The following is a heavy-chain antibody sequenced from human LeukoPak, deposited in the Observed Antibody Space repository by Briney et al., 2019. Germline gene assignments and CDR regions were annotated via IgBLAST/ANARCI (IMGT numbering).Heavy chain of an antibody. D-gene: IGHD1-26*01. V-gene: IGHV1-2*02. CDR2: INPNSGGT. CDR3: ARAPYSGSYFFDY. Sequence: ASVKVSCKASGYTFTCYYMHWVRQAPAQEIEWMGWINPNSGGTNYAQKFQGRVTMTRDTSISTAYMELSRLRSDDTAVYYCARAPYSGSYFFDYWGQGTLVTVSS. J-gene: IGHJ4*02. CDR1: GYTFTCYY.